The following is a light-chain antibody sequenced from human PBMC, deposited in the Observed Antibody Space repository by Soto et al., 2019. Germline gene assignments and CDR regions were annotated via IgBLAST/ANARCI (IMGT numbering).Light chain of an antibody. V-gene: IGKV3-11*01. J-gene: IGKJ4*01. CDR1: QSVSNY. CDR3: QQRSNWPPVT. CDR2: DAS. Sequence: ILLTQSPATLSVSPGERVTLSWRASQSVSNYLAWYQQKPGQAPRLLLYDASNRASGIPARFSGSGSGTDLTLTISSLDPEDFAVYYCQQRSNWPPVTFGGGTKVDIK.